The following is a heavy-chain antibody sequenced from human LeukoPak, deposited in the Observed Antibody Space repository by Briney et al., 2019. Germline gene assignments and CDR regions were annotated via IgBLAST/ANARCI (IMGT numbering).Heavy chain of an antibody. Sequence: IYPVEWDTRYTPSFQGQVTISADKSISTAYLQWSSLKASDTAMYYCARNYDSSGYYWVYWGQGTLVTVSS. D-gene: IGHD3-22*01. J-gene: IGHJ4*02. CDR3: ARNYDSSGYYWVY. CDR2: IYPVEWDT. V-gene: IGHV5-51*01.